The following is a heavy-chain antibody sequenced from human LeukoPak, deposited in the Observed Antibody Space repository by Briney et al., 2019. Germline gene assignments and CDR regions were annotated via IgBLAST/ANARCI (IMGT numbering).Heavy chain of an antibody. CDR2: ISWNSGSI. J-gene: IGHJ6*03. CDR3: AKGSGAHYYYMDV. Sequence: WVRQAPXXGLEWVSGISWNSGSIDYADSVKGRFTISRDNAKNSLYLQMNSLRAEDMALYYCAKGSGAHYYYMDVWGKGTTVTVSS. V-gene: IGHV3-9*03. D-gene: IGHD6-25*01.